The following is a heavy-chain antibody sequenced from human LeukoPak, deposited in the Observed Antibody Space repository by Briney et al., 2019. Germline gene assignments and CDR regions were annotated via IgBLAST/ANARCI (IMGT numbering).Heavy chain of an antibody. J-gene: IGHJ5*02. CDR1: DGAFSGYY. Sequence: PSETLSLTCGVNDGAFSGYYWSWIRQPPGKGLEWIGEINHIGTTNYNPSLKSRVTLSVDTSKNQFSLKLGSVTAADTAVYYCARPRTNYCSGGSCYSGWFDPWGQGTLVTVSS. D-gene: IGHD2-15*01. CDR3: ARPRTNYCSGGSCYSGWFDP. CDR2: INHIGTT. V-gene: IGHV4-34*01.